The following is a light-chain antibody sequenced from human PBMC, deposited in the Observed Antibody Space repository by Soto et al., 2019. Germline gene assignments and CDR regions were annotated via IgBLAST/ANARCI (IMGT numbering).Light chain of an antibody. CDR1: SSDIGGYNH. V-gene: IGLV2-14*01. Sequence: QSVLTQPASVSGSPGQSITISCTGTSSDIGGYNHVSWFQQHPGKAPKLLTYDVSRRPSGVSNRFSASKSGNTASLTISGLQAEDEADYYCSSYTTSSTLVFGGGTKVTVL. CDR3: SSYTTSSTLV. J-gene: IGLJ2*01. CDR2: DVS.